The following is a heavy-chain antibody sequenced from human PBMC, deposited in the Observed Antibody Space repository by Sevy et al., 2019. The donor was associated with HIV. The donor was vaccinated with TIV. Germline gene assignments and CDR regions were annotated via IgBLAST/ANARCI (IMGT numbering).Heavy chain of an antibody. D-gene: IGHD4-4*01. CDR2: IWHDGSNK. J-gene: IGHJ5*02. CDR1: GFTFNFHG. V-gene: IGHV3-30*02. CDR3: ARETDNSARWLDP. Sequence: QLGGSLRLSCAASGFTFNFHGMHWVRQAPGKGLEWVAFIWHDGSNKYMAGSVKGRFTISRDNSKNTLFLQMNSLTVEDTAVYYCARETDNSARWLDPWGQGTLVTVSS.